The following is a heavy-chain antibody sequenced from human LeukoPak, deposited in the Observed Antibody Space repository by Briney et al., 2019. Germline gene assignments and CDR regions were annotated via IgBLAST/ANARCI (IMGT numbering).Heavy chain of an antibody. CDR1: GYTFTGYY. CDR3: ARARITMVRGAKYGWNWFDP. V-gene: IGHV1-2*02. Sequence: ASVKVSCKASGYTFTGYYMHWVRQAPGQGLEWMGWINPNSGGTNYAQKFQGRVTMTRDTSISTAYMELSRLRSDDTAVYYCARARITMVRGAKYGWNWFDPWGQGTLVTVSS. D-gene: IGHD3-10*01. J-gene: IGHJ5*02. CDR2: INPNSGGT.